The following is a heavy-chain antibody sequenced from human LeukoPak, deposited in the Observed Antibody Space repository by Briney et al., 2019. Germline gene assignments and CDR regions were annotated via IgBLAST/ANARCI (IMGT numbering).Heavy chain of an antibody. D-gene: IGHD3-10*01. Sequence: SQTLSLTXTVSGGSISSGDYYWSGIRQPPGKGLEWIGYIYYSGSTYYNPSLKSRVTISVDTSKNQFSLKLSSVTAADTAVYYCARDTARGFGELFPAFDIWGQGTMVTVSS. CDR1: GGSISSGDYY. CDR2: IYYSGST. J-gene: IGHJ3*02. V-gene: IGHV4-30-4*08. CDR3: ARDTARGFGELFPAFDI.